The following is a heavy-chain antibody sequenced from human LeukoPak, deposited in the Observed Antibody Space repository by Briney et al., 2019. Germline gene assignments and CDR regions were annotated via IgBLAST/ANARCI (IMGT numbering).Heavy chain of an antibody. CDR2: IYSGGST. Sequence: PGGSLRLSCAASGFTFSSYWMSWVRQAPGKGLEWVSNIYSGGSTYYADSVKGRFTISRDNSKNTLYLQMNSLRVEDTAVYYCARDLSYCSSTSCMDIPLYYYYGMDVWGQGTTVTVSS. CDR3: ARDLSYCSSTSCMDIPLYYYYGMDV. D-gene: IGHD2-2*01. V-gene: IGHV3-53*01. CDR1: GFTFSSYW. J-gene: IGHJ6*02.